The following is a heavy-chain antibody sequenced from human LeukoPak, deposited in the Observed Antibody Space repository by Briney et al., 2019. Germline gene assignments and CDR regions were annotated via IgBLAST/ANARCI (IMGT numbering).Heavy chain of an antibody. CDR2: GYYSGST. J-gene: IGHJ4*02. D-gene: IGHD6-19*01. CDR1: GGSISSSTYY. CDR3: ARHRSVAGQDYFDY. V-gene: IGHV4-39*01. Sequence: SETLSLTCTVSGGSISSSTYYWGGIRQPPGKGLEWIGSGYYSGSTYYNPSLKSRVTISVDTSKNQFSLKLSSVTAADTAVYYCARHRSVAGQDYFDYWGQGTLVTVSS.